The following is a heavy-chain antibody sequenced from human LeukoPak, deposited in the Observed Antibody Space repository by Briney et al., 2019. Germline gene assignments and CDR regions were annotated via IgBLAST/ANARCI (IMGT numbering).Heavy chain of an antibody. D-gene: IGHD5-24*01. CDR1: GFSFSVYW. Sequence: GGSLRLSCAASGFSFSVYWMHWVRQAPGKGPVWASRIKTNGSITDYADSVKGRFTISRDNAKNTLYLQMNSLRAEDTALYYCARGGGYKGNWFDPWAQGTLVTVSS. J-gene: IGHJ5*02. CDR3: ARGGGYKGNWFDP. CDR2: IKTNGSIT. V-gene: IGHV3-74*01.